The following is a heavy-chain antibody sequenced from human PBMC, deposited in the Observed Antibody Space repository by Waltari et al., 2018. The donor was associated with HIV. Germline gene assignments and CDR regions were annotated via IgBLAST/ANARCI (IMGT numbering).Heavy chain of an antibody. V-gene: IGHV3-7*01. CDR3: ARGAASFDL. J-gene: IGHJ4*02. CDR2: INQYGTEE. Sequence: EVYLVESGGGLVQPGESLTLSCEASEFTFSDYWMTWVRQGPGKGLEWVANINQYGTEEFYVDSVKGRFTIYRDNARNSLYLEMTNLRADDTAVYYCARGAASFDLWGQGTLVTVSS. D-gene: IGHD6-25*01. CDR1: EFTFSDYW.